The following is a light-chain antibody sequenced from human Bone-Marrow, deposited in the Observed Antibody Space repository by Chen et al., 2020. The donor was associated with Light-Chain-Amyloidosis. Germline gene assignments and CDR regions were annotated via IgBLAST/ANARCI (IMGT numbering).Light chain of an antibody. J-gene: IGKJ2*01. Sequence: DVVMTQSTLSLPVTLGRQASISCRSSQGLVHRDGNTYWIWFHQRPGTSPMRLIYEFSKRDSGVPYRCSGSGSGTDVTMKISRVVAEDVGLYYVMQGTHWPPYTLGHGTKLEIK. V-gene: IGKV2-30*02. CDR1: QGLVHRDGNTY. CDR2: EFS. CDR3: MQGTHWPPYT.